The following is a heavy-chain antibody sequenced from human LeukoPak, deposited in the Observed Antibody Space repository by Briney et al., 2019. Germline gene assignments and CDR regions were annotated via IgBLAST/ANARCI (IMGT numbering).Heavy chain of an antibody. CDR2: ISYDGSNK. CDR3: ARDSATIFGVSALDY. CDR1: GFTFSSYA. Sequence: QSGGSLRLSCAASGFTFSSYAMHWVRQAPGKGLEWVAVISYDGSNKYYADSVKGRFTISRDNSKNTLYLQMNSLRAEDTAVYYCARDSATIFGVSALDYWGQGTLVTVSS. D-gene: IGHD3-3*01. V-gene: IGHV3-30*04. J-gene: IGHJ4*02.